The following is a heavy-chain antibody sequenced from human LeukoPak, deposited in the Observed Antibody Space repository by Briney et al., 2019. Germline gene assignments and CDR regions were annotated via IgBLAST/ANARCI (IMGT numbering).Heavy chain of an antibody. D-gene: IGHD3-22*01. J-gene: IGHJ5*02. V-gene: IGHV1-18*01. CDR2: ISGYNGNT. Sequence: ASVKVSCKAPGYTFSSYGIAWVRQAPGQGLEWMGWISGYNGNTNYAQKLQGRVSMTTDTSTTTAYMELRSLTSDDTAVYYCARGYYDSSGYWFDPWGQGTLVTVSS. CDR1: GYTFSSYG. CDR3: ARGYYDSSGYWFDP.